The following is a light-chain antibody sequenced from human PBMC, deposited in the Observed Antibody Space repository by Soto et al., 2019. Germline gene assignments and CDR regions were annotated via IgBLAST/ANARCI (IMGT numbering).Light chain of an antibody. Sequence: DIQMTQSPSTLSASVGDRVTITCRASQSISSWLAWYQQKPGKAPKLLIYKASSLESGVPSRFSGSGSGTEFTLTISSLQPDDFATYYCQQNDNSSPWTFGLGTKVEIK. J-gene: IGKJ1*01. CDR2: KAS. CDR3: QQNDNSSPWT. CDR1: QSISSW. V-gene: IGKV1-5*03.